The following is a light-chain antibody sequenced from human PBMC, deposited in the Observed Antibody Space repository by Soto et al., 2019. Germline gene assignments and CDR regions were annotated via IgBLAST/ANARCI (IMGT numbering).Light chain of an antibody. CDR3: PQRSAWPPGYT. Sequence: DIGLTQSPATLSLSPGERATLSCRASQRLSSSLAWYQQTPGQAPRLLLYDTSKRATGVPTRFSACGYGTDFTLNISSLEHEDFAIYYCPQRSAWPPGYTFGQGTQLEI. V-gene: IGKV3-11*01. J-gene: IGKJ2*01. CDR1: QRLSSS. CDR2: DTS.